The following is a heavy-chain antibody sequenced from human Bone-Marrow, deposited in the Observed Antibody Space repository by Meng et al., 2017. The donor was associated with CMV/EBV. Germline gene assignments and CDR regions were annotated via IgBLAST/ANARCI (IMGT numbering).Heavy chain of an antibody. CDR1: GFSFSTYG. CDR2: ISSSSSNI. D-gene: IGHD3-16*02. V-gene: IGHV3-21*01. J-gene: IGHJ6*02. Sequence: GESLKISCAASGFSFSTYGMNWVRQAPGKGLELVSGISSSSSNIDNADSVKGRFTISRDNAKNSQYLQMNSFRAEDTAVYYFSRDLEKIFRYGMDVWGQGTTVTVSS. CDR3: SRDLEKIFRYGMDV.